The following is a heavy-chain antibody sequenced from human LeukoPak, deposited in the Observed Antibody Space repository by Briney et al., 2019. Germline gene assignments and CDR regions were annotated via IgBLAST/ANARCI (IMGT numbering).Heavy chain of an antibody. CDR1: GFTFSGYW. V-gene: IGHV3-74*01. CDR2: IHTDGHGI. D-gene: IGHD3-3*01. J-gene: IGHJ6*03. CDR3: AAGGGWDPSFGVVTHIDA. Sequence: GGSLRLSCVTSGFTFSGYWMHWVRHRPEKGLELLSRIHTDGHGIIYADSVKGRFTTARDNVKNTLYLQMNSLRVEDTAVYYCAAGGGWDPSFGVVTHIDAWGKGTTVVVS.